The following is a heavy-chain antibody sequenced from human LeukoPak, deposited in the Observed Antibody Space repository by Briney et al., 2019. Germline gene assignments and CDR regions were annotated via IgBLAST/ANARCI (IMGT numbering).Heavy chain of an antibody. CDR1: GFTFRDYH. Sequence: PGGSLRLSCAASGFTFRDYHMSWIRQAPGKGLEWVSYISSGGSTIYYADSVKDRFTISRDNAKNSLSLQMNSLRAEDTALYYCARERLSPRTDAFDIWGQGTLVTVSS. J-gene: IGHJ3*02. D-gene: IGHD3-16*02. CDR3: ARERLSPRTDAFDI. V-gene: IGHV3-11*01. CDR2: ISSGGSTI.